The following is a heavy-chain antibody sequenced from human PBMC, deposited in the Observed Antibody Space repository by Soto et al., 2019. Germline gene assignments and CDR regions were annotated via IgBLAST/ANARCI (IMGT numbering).Heavy chain of an antibody. J-gene: IGHJ4*02. D-gene: IGHD1-7*01. CDR2: IYPGDSDT. CDR1: GYSFTSYW. Sequence: PGESLKISCKGSGYSFTSYWIGWVRQMPGKGLEWMGIIYPGDSDTRYSPSFQGQVTVSADKSISTAYLQWSSLKASDTAMYYCARVYTITGTTIDYWGQGTLVTVSS. V-gene: IGHV5-51*01. CDR3: ARVYTITGTTIDY.